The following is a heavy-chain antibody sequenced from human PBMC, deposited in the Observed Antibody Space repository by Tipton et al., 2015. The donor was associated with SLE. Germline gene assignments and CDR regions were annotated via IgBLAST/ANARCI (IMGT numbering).Heavy chain of an antibody. CDR2: IYSGGDT. CDR1: GFTFYSYA. V-gene: IGHV3-23*03. J-gene: IGHJ4*02. D-gene: IGHD2-15*01. Sequence: SLRLSCAASGFTFYSYAMSWVRQAPGKGLEWVSLIYSGGDTHYADSVKGRFTISRDNSKNTLYLQMNSLRAEDTGVYYCARLLGPFDYWGQGTLVTVSS. CDR3: ARLLGPFDY.